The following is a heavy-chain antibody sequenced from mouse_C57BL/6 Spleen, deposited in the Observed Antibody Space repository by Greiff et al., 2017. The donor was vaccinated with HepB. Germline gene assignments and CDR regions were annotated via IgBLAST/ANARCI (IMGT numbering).Heavy chain of an antibody. Sequence: VQLQQSGAELVKPGASVKMSCKASGYTFTSYWITWVKQRPGQGLEWIGDIYPGSGSTNYNEKFKSKATLTVDTSSSTAYMQFSSLTSEDSAVYYCARRPYGSRGAMDYWGQGTSVTVSS. J-gene: IGHJ4*01. D-gene: IGHD1-1*01. V-gene: IGHV1-55*01. CDR2: IYPGSGST. CDR1: GYTFTSYW. CDR3: ARRPYGSRGAMDY.